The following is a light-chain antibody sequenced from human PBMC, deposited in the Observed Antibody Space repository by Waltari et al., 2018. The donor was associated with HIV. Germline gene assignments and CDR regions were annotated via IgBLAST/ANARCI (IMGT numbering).Light chain of an antibody. CDR3: QVWDTNTDQYVI. CDR1: NIGSKS. J-gene: IGLJ2*01. CDR2: HDT. V-gene: IGLV3-21*01. Sequence: SYVLTQSPSVSVAPGKTARITCGGKNIGSKSVNWYQQRPGQAPVMVIYHDTDRPSGIPDRFSGSNAEDTATLTIRRVEAGDEADYYCQVWDTNTDQYVIFGGGTNLAV.